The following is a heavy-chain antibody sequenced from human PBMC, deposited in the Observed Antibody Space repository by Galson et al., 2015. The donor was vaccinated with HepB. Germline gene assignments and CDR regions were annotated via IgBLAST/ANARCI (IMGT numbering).Heavy chain of an antibody. CDR1: GGSVSSGSYY. Sequence: LSLTCTVSGGSVSSGSYYWSWIRQPPGKGLEWIGYIYYSGSTNYNPSLKSRVTISVDTSKNQFSLKLSSVTAADTAVYYCARSFGVKGTNLEWLLYGLWWFDPWGQGTLVTVSS. D-gene: IGHD3-3*01. J-gene: IGHJ5*02. V-gene: IGHV4-61*01. CDR2: IYYSGST. CDR3: ARSFGVKGTNLEWLLYGLWWFDP.